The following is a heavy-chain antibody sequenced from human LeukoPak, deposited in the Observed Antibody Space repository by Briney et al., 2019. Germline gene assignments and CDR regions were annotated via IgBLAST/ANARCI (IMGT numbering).Heavy chain of an antibody. CDR1: GGTFSSYA. J-gene: IGHJ6*02. D-gene: IGHD2-15*01. CDR3: ARGRAYCSGGGCYHYYYYGMDV. CDR2: IIPILGIA. V-gene: IGHV1-69*04. Sequence: SVKVSCKASGGTFSSYAISWVRQAPGQGLEWMGRIIPILGIANYAQKFQGRVTITADKSTSTAYMELSSLRSEDTAVYYCARGRAYCSGGGCYHYYYYGMDVWGQGTTVTVSS.